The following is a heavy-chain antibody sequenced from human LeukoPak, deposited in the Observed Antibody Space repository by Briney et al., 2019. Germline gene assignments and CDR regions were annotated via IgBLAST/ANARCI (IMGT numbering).Heavy chain of an antibody. CDR2: INPSGSST. CDR1: GYSFTSHY. Sequence: ASVKVSCKASGYSFTSHYMHWVRQAPGQGLEWLGLINPSGSSTLYAQKFQGRVTMTRDMSTTTDYTELSSLRSEDTAVYYCARDNSVGDVALWFDPWGQGTLVTVSS. D-gene: IGHD1-26*01. V-gene: IGHV1-46*01. CDR3: ARDNSVGDVALWFDP. J-gene: IGHJ5*02.